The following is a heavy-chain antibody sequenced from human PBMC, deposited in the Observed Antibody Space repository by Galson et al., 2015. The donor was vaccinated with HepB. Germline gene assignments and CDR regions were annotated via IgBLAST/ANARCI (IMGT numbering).Heavy chain of an antibody. Sequence: SLRLSCAASGFTFSSYSMNWVRQAPGKWLEWVSSISSSSSYIYYADSVKGRFTISRDNAKNSLYLQMNSLRAEDTAVYYCARVVSYDSWASDYWGQGTLVTVSS. CDR3: ARVVSYDSWASDY. CDR2: ISSSSSYI. V-gene: IGHV3-21*01. CDR1: GFTFSSYS. J-gene: IGHJ4*02. D-gene: IGHD3-22*01.